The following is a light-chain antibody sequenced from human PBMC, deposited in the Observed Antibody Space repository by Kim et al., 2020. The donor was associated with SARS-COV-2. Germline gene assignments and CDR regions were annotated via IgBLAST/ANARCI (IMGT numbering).Light chain of an antibody. Sequence: SASVGDRVTITCRASQGISSYLAWYQQKPGKVPKLLIYGASTLQSGVPSTFSGSGSGTDFTLIISSLQPEDFATYYCQQLNSYPITFGQGTRLRL. V-gene: IGKV1-9*01. CDR3: QQLNSYPIT. J-gene: IGKJ5*01. CDR1: QGISSY. CDR2: GAS.